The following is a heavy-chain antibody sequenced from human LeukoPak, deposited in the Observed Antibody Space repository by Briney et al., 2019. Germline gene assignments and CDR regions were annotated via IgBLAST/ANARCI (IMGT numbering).Heavy chain of an antibody. CDR2: ISGSGGST. CDR1: GFTFSSYS. CDR3: AKDLGGRIAARFFDY. D-gene: IGHD6-6*01. V-gene: IGHV3-23*01. Sequence: GGSLRLSCAASGFTFSSYSMNWVRQAPGKGLEWVSAISGSGGSTYYADSVKGRFTISRDNSKNTLYLQMNSLRAEDTAVYYCAKDLGGRIAARFFDYWGQGTLVTVSS. J-gene: IGHJ4*02.